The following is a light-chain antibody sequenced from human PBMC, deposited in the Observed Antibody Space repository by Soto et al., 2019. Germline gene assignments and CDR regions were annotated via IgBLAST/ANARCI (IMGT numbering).Light chain of an antibody. Sequence: QSVLTQPPSASGSPGQSVTISCTGTSSDVGSYNYVSWYQQHPGKAPKLMIYEVTKRPSGVPDRFSGSKSGNTASLTVSGLQADDEADYYCRSYAGSNNKVFGTGTKVTVL. CDR1: SSDVGSYNY. CDR2: EVT. V-gene: IGLV2-8*01. J-gene: IGLJ1*01. CDR3: RSYAGSNNKV.